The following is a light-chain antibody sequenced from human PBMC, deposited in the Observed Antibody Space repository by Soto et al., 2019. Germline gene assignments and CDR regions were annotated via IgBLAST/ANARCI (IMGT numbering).Light chain of an antibody. CDR2: TNN. CDR3: AAWDDGLNGWV. Sequence: QSVLTQPPSASGTPGQRVSISCSGSSSSIGSNPVNWYQHLPGTAPKLLIYTNNQRPSRVPDRFSGSKSGTSASLAISGLQSEDEADYYCAAWDDGLNGWVFGGGTKLTVL. CDR1: SSSIGSNP. J-gene: IGLJ3*02. V-gene: IGLV1-44*01.